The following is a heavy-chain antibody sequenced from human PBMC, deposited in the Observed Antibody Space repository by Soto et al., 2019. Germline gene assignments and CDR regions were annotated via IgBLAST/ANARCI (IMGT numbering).Heavy chain of an antibody. CDR3: SRDMVDCSSTSCYVGYYYGMDV. J-gene: IGHJ6*02. D-gene: IGHD2-2*01. Sequence: PGGSLRLSCAASGFTFSSYDMHWVRQATGKGLEWVSAIGTAGDQYYAGSVKGRFTISRDNSKNTLHLQMNSLRAEDTAVYYCSRDMVDCSSTSCYVGYYYGMDVWGQGTTVTVSS. CDR1: GFTFSSYD. V-gene: IGHV3-13*05. CDR2: IGTAGDQ.